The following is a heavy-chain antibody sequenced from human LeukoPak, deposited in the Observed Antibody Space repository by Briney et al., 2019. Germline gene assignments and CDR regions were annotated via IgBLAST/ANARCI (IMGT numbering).Heavy chain of an antibody. J-gene: IGHJ6*03. D-gene: IGHD6-6*01. CDR3: ARGGIAARPGYYYYYMDV. CDR2: ISSRGGTI. V-gene: IGHV3-48*03. CDR1: EVTFSTYE. Sequence: PGGSLRLSCAGTEVTFSTYEMNWVRQAPGKGLEWVSYISSRGGTIYYADSVKGRFTISRDNAKNSLYLQMNSLRAEDTAVYYCARGGIAARPGYYYYYMDVWGKGTTVTVSS.